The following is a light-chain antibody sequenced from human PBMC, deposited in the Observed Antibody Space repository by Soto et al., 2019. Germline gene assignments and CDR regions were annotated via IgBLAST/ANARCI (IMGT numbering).Light chain of an antibody. CDR3: QQYGSSPLT. V-gene: IGKV3-20*01. J-gene: IGKJ4*01. CDR2: GAS. CDR1: QSVSSSY. Sequence: EIVLTQSPGTLSLSPGERATLSCRASQSVSSSYLAWYQQKPGQAPRLLIYGASSRATCIPDRFSGSGSATDFTLTISRLEPEDFAVYYCQQYGSSPLTFGAGTKVEIK.